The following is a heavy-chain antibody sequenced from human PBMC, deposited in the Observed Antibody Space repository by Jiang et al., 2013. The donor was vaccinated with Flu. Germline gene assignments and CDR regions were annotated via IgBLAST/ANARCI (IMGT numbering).Heavy chain of an antibody. Sequence: AASGFTFSSYAMSWVRQAPGKGLEWVSAISGSGGSTYYADSVKGRFTISRDNSKNTLYLQMNSLGAEDTAVYYCAKDRTPFDYWGQGTLVTVSS. CDR2: ISGSGGST. D-gene: IGHD2-2*01. CDR1: GFTFSSYA. CDR3: AKDRTPFDY. J-gene: IGHJ4*02. V-gene: IGHV3-23*01.